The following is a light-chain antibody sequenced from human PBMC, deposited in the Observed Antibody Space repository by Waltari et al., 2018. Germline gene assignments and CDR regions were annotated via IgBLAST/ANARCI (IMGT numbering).Light chain of an antibody. CDR3: QQYYIAPHT. CDR2: KAS. Sequence: DIQMTQSPSFLSASVGDTVTFSCRSSQPIFTYLNWYQETPGKAPKLLIYKASTLHSGVPSRFSGSGSGTEFTLTISSLQAEDVAVYYCQQYYIAPHTFGGGTKVEVK. J-gene: IGKJ4*01. V-gene: IGKV1-39*02. CDR1: QPIFTY.